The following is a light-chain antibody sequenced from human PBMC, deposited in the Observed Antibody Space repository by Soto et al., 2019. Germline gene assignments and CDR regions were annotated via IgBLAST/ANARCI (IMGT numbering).Light chain of an antibody. J-gene: IGLJ3*02. CDR2: GNT. CDR1: NSNIGARYD. Sequence: QSVLTQPPSVSGAPGQRVSISCTGNNSNIGARYDVHWYLQLPGTAPKLLIYGNTNRPSGVPDRFSGSKSGTSASLAITGLQAEHEADYYCQSYDSSLSGWVFGGGAKVTVL. CDR3: QSYDSSLSGWV. V-gene: IGLV1-40*01.